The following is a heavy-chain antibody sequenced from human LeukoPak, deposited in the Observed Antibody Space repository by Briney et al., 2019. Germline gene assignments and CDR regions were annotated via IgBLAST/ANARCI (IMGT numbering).Heavy chain of an antibody. D-gene: IGHD4-17*01. Sequence: SGPTLVNPTQTLTLTCTFSGFSLSTTGVGVGWIRQPPGQALEWLAVIYGNDDKRYSPSLKSRLAITKDTSKNQVVLTLTNMDPVDTATYYCAHRRKAVGENWFDPWGQGTLVTVSS. V-gene: IGHV2-5*01. J-gene: IGHJ5*02. CDR1: GFSLSTTGVG. CDR3: AHRRKAVGENWFDP. CDR2: IYGNDDK.